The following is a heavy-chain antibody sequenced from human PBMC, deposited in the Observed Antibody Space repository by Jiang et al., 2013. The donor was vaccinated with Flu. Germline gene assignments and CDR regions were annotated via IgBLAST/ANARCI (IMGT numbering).Heavy chain of an antibody. V-gene: IGHV2-70*11. CDR2: IDWDDDK. CDR3: ARISSSWYGPFDY. D-gene: IGHD6-13*01. J-gene: IGHJ4*02. Sequence: WLARIDWDDDKYYSTSLKTRLTISKDTSKNQVVLTMTNMDPVDTATYYCARISSSWYGPFDYWGQGTLVTVSS.